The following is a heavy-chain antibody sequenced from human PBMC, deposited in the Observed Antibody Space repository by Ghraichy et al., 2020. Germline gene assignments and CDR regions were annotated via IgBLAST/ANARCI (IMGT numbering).Heavy chain of an antibody. CDR3: TRGALLAGVSTEVSREFDY. Sequence: ASVKVSCKASGYTFTSYYMHWVRQAPGQGLEWMGIINPGGGSTSYAQKFQGRVTMTRDTSTSTVYMELSSLRSEDTAVYYCTRGALLAGVSTEVSREFDYWGQGTLVTVSS. D-gene: IGHD3-10*01. V-gene: IGHV1-46*03. J-gene: IGHJ4*02. CDR1: GYTFTSYY. CDR2: INPGGGST.